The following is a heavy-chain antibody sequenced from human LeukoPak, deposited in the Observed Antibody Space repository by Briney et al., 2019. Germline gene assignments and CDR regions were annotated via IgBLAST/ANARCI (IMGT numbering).Heavy chain of an antibody. CDR3: AKATGYLL. Sequence: GGSLRLSCAASGFTFSSYAMSWVRQAPGKGLEWVSTISNSDYSTYYADSVEGRFTISRANSENTLYLQMNNLRAEDTAVYYCAKATGYLLWGQGTLVTVSS. CDR1: GFTFSSYA. J-gene: IGHJ4*02. D-gene: IGHD1-14*01. CDR2: ISNSDYST. V-gene: IGHV3-23*01.